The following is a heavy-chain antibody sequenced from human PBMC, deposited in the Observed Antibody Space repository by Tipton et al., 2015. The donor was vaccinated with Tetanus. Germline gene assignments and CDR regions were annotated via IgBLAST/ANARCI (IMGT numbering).Heavy chain of an antibody. CDR3: ARDRGNYIYYGMDV. CDR1: GYTFSGYY. CDR2: IDSNSGGT. D-gene: IGHD3-22*01. V-gene: IGHV1-2*02. Sequence: QVQLVQSGAEVKKPGASVKVSCKASGYTFSGYYMYWVRQAPGQGLEWVGWIDSNSGGTVYAPRFQGRVTMTRDTSISTAYMELSSLRSGDTAVYYCARDRGNYIYYGMDVWGPGTTVTVS. J-gene: IGHJ6*02.